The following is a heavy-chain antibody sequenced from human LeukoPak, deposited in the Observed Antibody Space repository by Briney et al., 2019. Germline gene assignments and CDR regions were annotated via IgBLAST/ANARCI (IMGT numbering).Heavy chain of an antibody. V-gene: IGHV3-21*01. D-gene: IGHD3-22*01. J-gene: IGHJ3*02. CDR1: GFTFSSYS. CDR3: ARVPRVDYYDSSGAFDI. CDR2: ISSSSSYI. Sequence: GGSLRLSCAASGFTFSSYSMNWVRQAPGKGLEWVSSISSSSSYIYHADSVKGRFTISRDNAKNSLYLQMNSLRAEDTAVYYCARVPRVDYYDSSGAFDIWGQGTMVTVSS.